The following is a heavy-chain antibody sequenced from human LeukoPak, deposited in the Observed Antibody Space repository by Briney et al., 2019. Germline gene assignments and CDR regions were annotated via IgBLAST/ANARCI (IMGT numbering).Heavy chain of an antibody. Sequence: SETLSLTCTVSGGSISSYYWSLIRQPPGKGLEWIGYISYSGSTNYNPSLKSRVAISVDTSKSQFSLKLSSVTAADTAIYYCASGIVPDYYYYYMDVWGKGTTVTVSS. D-gene: IGHD6-6*01. CDR3: ASGIVPDYYYYYMDV. J-gene: IGHJ6*03. V-gene: IGHV4-59*01. CDR1: GGSISSYY. CDR2: ISYSGST.